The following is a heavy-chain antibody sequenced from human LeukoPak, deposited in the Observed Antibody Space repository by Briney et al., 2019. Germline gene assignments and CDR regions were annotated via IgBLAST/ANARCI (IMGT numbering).Heavy chain of an antibody. V-gene: IGHV1-2*02. D-gene: IGHD3-16*01. CDR1: VYIFTGYY. CDR2: INLNGGAP. CDR3: ARDERYSDADHHYPDLGY. J-gene: IGHJ4*02. Sequence: ASLKVSCKPSVYIFTGYYLFWVRQAPGQGLWWMGSINLNGGAPSYAQKFQGRVTLTYATSIRTTYMELSSLTSDDTAVYYCARDERYSDADHHYPDLGYWGQGTLVTVSS.